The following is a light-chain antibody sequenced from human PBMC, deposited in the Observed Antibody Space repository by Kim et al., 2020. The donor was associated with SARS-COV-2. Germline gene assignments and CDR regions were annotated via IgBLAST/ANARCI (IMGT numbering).Light chain of an antibody. Sequence: EMVLPQSPATLSLSPGERATLSCRASQIVNSYLAWYQHKPGQAPRLLIYDTSNRATGIPARFSGSGSGTDFTLTISSLEPEDSAVYYCQQRTNWPPYMYAFGQGTKLEI. CDR3: QQRTNWPPYMYA. CDR1: QIVNSY. CDR2: DTS. J-gene: IGKJ2*01. V-gene: IGKV3-11*01.